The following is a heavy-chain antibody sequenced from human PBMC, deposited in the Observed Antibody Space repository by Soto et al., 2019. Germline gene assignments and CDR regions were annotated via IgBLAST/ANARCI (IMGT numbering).Heavy chain of an antibody. V-gene: IGHV1-18*01. J-gene: IGHJ4*02. D-gene: IGHD3-3*01. CDR1: GYAFTSYG. CDR2: ISAYNGNT. Sequence: GASVKVSCKASGYAFTSYGISWVRQAPGQGLEWMGWISAYNGNTNYAQKLQGRVTMTTDTSTSTAYMELRSLRSDDTAVYYCARTYVLRFLEWLPYYFDYWGQGTLVIVSS. CDR3: ARTYVLRFLEWLPYYFDY.